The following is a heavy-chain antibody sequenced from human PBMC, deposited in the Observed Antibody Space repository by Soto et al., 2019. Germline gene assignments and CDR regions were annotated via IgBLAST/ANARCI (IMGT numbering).Heavy chain of an antibody. J-gene: IGHJ4*02. CDR3: ARGWVVVPAEVSNYFDY. D-gene: IGHD2-2*01. V-gene: IGHV4-34*01. CDR1: GWSFTGYY. Sequence: PSETLSLTCAVDGWSFTGYYWSWIRQPPGPGLEWIGEINHSGSTNYNPSLKSRVTISVDTSKNQFSLKLSSVTAADTAVYYCARGWVVVPAEVSNYFDYWGQGTLVTVS. CDR2: INHSGST.